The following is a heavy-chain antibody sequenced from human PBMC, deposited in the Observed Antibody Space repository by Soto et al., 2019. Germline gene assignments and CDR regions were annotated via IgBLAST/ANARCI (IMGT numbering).Heavy chain of an antibody. J-gene: IGHJ4*02. Sequence: QVQLVQSGAEVKKPGASVKVSCKASGYTFTSYGISWVRQAPGQGLEWMGWISAYNGNTKDAKRLKGRVTMTPDFSTSTAYMDLRSLRSDDTAVYYCARDLNLGLAAGWGQGTLVSVSS. CDR1: GYTFTSYG. D-gene: IGHD6-13*01. CDR3: ARDLNLGLAAG. V-gene: IGHV1-18*01. CDR2: ISAYNGNT.